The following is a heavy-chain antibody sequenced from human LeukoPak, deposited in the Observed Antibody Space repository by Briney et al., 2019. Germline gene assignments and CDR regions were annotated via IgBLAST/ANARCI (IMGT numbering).Heavy chain of an antibody. V-gene: IGHV1-2*02. D-gene: IGHD3-10*01. CDR2: LHPNNGAT. CDR1: GYTFTGSGWY. Sequence: DSVKVSCKASGYTFTGSGWYLYWLRQAPGQGLECVGWLHPNNGATGYAQEFQGRVAMTTDTSISTAYMELSRLRPDDTAIYYCARDGPAQMVDFDYWGQGTLVTVSS. CDR3: ARDGPAQMVDFDY. J-gene: IGHJ4*02.